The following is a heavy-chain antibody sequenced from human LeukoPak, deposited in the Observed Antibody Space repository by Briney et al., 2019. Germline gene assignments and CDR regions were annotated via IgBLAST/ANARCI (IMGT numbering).Heavy chain of an antibody. Sequence: PSETLSLTCAVNGGSFSGYYWSWIRQPPGKGLEWIGEINHSGSTNYNPSLKSRVTISVDTSKNQFSLKLSSVTAADTAVYYCARGRLRGYYGSGRPFDYWGQGTLVTVSS. CDR2: INHSGST. CDR1: GGSFSGYY. J-gene: IGHJ4*02. V-gene: IGHV4-34*01. CDR3: ARGRLRGYYGSGRPFDY. D-gene: IGHD3-10*01.